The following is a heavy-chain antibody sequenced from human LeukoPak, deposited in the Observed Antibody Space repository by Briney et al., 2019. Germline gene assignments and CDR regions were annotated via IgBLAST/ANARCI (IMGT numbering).Heavy chain of an antibody. CDR1: GGTFISYA. CDR3: ARDSDYYDSSGYYSRAFDI. CDR2: IIPIFGTA. D-gene: IGHD3-22*01. J-gene: IGHJ3*02. Sequence: SVTVSCKASGGTFISYAISWVRQAPGQGREWMGGIIPIFGTANYAQKFQGRVTITADESTSTAYMELSSLRSEDTAVYYCARDSDYYDSSGYYSRAFDIWGQGTMVTVSS. V-gene: IGHV1-69*13.